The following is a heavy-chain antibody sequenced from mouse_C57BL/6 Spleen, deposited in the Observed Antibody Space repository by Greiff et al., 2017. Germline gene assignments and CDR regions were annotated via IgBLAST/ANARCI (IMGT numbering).Heavy chain of an antibody. CDR1: GYTFTDYE. CDR3: TREITTVVADY. Sequence: QVQLKESGAELVRPGASVTLSCKASGYTFTDYEMHWVKQTPVHGLEWIGAIDPETGGTAYNQKFKGKAILTADKSSSTAYMELSSLTSEDSAVYYCTREITTVVADYWGQGTTLTGSS. CDR2: IDPETGGT. J-gene: IGHJ2*01. V-gene: IGHV1-15*01. D-gene: IGHD1-1*01.